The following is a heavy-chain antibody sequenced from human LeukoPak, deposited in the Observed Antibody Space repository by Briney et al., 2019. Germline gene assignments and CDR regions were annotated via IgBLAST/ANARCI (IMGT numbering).Heavy chain of an antibody. D-gene: IGHD1-14*01. J-gene: IGHJ4*02. Sequence: PGGSLRLSCAASGFTFSSYGMSWVRQAPGKGLEWVAFIRYDGSNDNYADSVRGRFTVSRDNSKNTLYLQMNSLRAEDTAVYYCAKDHNPDYWGQGTQVTVSS. CDR3: AKDHNPDY. CDR2: IRYDGSND. V-gene: IGHV3-30*02. CDR1: GFTFSSYG.